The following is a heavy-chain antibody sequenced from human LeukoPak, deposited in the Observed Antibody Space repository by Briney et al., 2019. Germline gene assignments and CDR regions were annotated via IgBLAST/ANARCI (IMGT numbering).Heavy chain of an antibody. CDR3: ARSPYYDSSGNNWFDP. J-gene: IGHJ5*02. CDR2: IIPILGIA. CDR1: GGTFSSYT. V-gene: IGHV1-69*02. D-gene: IGHD3-22*01. Sequence: SVKVSCRASGGTFSSYTISWVRQAPGQGLEWMGRIIPILGIANYAQKFQGRVTITADKSTSTAYMELSSLRSEDTAVYYCARSPYYDSSGNNWFDPWGQGTLVTVSS.